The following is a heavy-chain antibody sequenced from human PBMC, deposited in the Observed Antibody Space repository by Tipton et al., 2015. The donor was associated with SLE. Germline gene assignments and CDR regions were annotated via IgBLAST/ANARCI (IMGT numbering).Heavy chain of an antibody. V-gene: IGHV3-30*18. CDR2: ISYDGSNK. D-gene: IGHD2-2*02. J-gene: IGHJ1*01. CDR3: AKGGVVVPAAIRGAEYFQH. CDR1: GFTFSSYG. Sequence: SLRLSCAASGFTFSSYGMHWVRQAPGKGLEWVAVISYDGSNKYYADSVKGRFTISRDNSKNTLYLQMNSLRAEDTAVYYCAKGGVVVPAAIRGAEYFQHWGQGTLVTVSS.